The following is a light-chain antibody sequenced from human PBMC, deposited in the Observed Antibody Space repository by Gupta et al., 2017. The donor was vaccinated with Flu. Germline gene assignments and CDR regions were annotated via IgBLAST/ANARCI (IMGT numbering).Light chain of an antibody. CDR3: QQTYDNLALT. V-gene: IGKV1-39*01. CDR1: QSIRRY. CDR2: AAS. Sequence: SSLSASVGDRVTITCRTSQSIRRYLNWYQQKPGKPPKLLIYAASSWQSGVTSRFSGSGSGTDFTLTISSRQQEDFASYYCQQTYDNLALTFGGGTKVEVK. J-gene: IGKJ4*01.